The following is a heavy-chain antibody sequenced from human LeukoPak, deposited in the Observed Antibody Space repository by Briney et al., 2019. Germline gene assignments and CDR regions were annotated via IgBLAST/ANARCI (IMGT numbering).Heavy chain of an antibody. CDR2: IKGDGSST. Sequence: GGSLRLSCAASGFTFTTYWMHWVRQVPGKGLVWVARIKGDGSSTRHADSMKGRFTISRDNAKNTLYLQMNSLRAEDTAVYYCARIGSSSWSSHRVVVTATIDYWGQGTLVTVSS. CDR1: GFTFTTYW. V-gene: IGHV3-74*01. J-gene: IGHJ4*02. CDR3: ARIGSSSWSSHRVVVTATIDY. D-gene: IGHD2-21*02.